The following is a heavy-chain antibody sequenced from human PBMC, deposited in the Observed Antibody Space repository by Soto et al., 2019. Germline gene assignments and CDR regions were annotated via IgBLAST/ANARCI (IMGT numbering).Heavy chain of an antibody. J-gene: IGHJ4*02. V-gene: IGHV3-73*02. CDR3: TPEGAGFKY. Sequence: DVPLVESGGGLVQPGGSLKLSCAASEFTFSGSSMHWVRQASGKGLEWVGRIRSKTTNYATAYAASVKDRFTISRDDSKNTTYLQMSSLKTEDTAVYYCTPEGAGFKYWGQGTLVTVSS. CDR1: EFTFSGSS. D-gene: IGHD1-26*01. CDR2: IRSKTTNYAT.